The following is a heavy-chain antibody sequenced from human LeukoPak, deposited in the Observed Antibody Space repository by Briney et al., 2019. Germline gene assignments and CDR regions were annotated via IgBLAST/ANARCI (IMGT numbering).Heavy chain of an antibody. CDR2: IYYSGST. D-gene: IGHD3-22*01. CDR1: GGSISSYY. V-gene: IGHV4-59*01. Sequence: SETLSLTCTVSGGSISSYYWSWIRQPPGKGLEWIGYIYYSGSTNYNPSLKSRVTISVDTSKNQFSLKLSSVTAADTAVYYCARAIYYYDSSGYAFDIWGQGTMVTVSS. CDR3: ARAIYYYDSSGYAFDI. J-gene: IGHJ3*02.